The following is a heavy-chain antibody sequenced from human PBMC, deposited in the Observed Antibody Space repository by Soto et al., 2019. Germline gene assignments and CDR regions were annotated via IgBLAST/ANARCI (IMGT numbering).Heavy chain of an antibody. Sequence: QVQLQESGPGLVKPSETLSLICTVSGASLRSGSYYWSWIRQPPGKGLEWIGHISHSGRTNYDPPLMSPLPLSVETSPQQFSLQLNAVTAADTGVYYQSYGSSFDYWGQGTLVTVSS. CDR2: ISHSGRT. V-gene: IGHV4-61*01. D-gene: IGHD2-8*01. J-gene: IGHJ4*02. CDR1: GASLRSGSYY. CDR3: SYGSSFDY.